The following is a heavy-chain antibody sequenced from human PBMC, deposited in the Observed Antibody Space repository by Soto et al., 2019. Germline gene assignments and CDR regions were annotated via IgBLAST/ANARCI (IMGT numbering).Heavy chain of an antibody. D-gene: IGHD3-3*01. CDR1: GFTFSSYA. Sequence: GGSLRLSCAASGFTFSSYAMSWVRQAPGKGLEWVSAISGSGGSTYYADSVKGRFTISRDNSKNTLYVQMNSLRAEDTAVYYCAKGEHAIFGVVTNAFDIWGQGTMVTVSS. CDR2: ISGSGGST. CDR3: AKGEHAIFGVVTNAFDI. V-gene: IGHV3-23*01. J-gene: IGHJ3*02.